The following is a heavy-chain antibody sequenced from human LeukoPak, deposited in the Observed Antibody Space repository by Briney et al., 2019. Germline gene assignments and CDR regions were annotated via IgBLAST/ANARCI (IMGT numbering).Heavy chain of an antibody. J-gene: IGHJ5*02. D-gene: IGHD3-22*01. CDR1: GFTVSSNY. Sequence: GGSLRLSCAASGFTVSSNYMSWVRQAPGKGLEWVSVIYSGGTTYYADSVKGRFTISRDNSKNTLYLQMNSLRAEDTAVYYCAKDPPGVGDDSSGYYYAWGQGTLVTVSS. CDR2: IYSGGTT. CDR3: AKDPPGVGDDSSGYYYA. V-gene: IGHV3-53*01.